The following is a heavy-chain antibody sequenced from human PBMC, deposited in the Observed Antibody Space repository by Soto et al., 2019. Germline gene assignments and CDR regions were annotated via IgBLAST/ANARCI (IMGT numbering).Heavy chain of an antibody. J-gene: IGHJ6*02. CDR2: IYYTGNT. D-gene: IGHD2-21*01. V-gene: IGHV4-59*01. Sequence: QVQLQESGPGLVKPSETLSLTCTVSGGSISRYYWSWIRQPPGKGLEWIGYIYYTGNTNYNPSLKSRVTISVDTSKNQVSLKLTSVTAADTAVYYCARDVANGVDVWGQGTTVTVSS. CDR1: GGSISRYY. CDR3: ARDVANGVDV.